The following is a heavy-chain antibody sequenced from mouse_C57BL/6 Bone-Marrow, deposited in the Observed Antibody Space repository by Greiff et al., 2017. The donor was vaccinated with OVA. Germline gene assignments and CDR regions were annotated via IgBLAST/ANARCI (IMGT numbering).Heavy chain of an antibody. J-gene: IGHJ3*01. CDR2: ISSGGSYT. CDR3: ARQRIYGNYLFAY. D-gene: IGHD2-1*01. Sequence: EVQLVESGGDLVKPGGSLKLSCAASGFTFSSYGMSWVRQTPDKRLEWVATISSGGSYTYYPDSVKGQFTSSRDNAKNALYLQRSSLKSEDTAMYYCARQRIYGNYLFAYWGQGTLVTVSA. CDR1: GFTFSSYG. V-gene: IGHV5-6*01.